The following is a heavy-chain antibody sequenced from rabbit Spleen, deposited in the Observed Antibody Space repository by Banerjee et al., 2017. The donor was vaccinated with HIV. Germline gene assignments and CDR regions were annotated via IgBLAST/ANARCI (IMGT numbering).Heavy chain of an antibody. CDR2: AVAGTSDST. Sequence: QEQLVESGGGLVKPGASLTLTCKASGIDFSSAYDMCWVRQALGKGLEWVACAVAGTSDSTYSATWAKGRFTISKTSSTTVTLQMTSLTAADTATYFCARDLAGVIGWNLNLWGPGTLVTVS. CDR1: GIDFSSAYD. J-gene: IGHJ4*01. D-gene: IGHD4-1*01. V-gene: IGHV1S45*01. CDR3: ARDLAGVIGWNLNL.